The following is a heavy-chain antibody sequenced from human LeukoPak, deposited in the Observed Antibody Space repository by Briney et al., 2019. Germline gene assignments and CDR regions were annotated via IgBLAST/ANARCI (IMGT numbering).Heavy chain of an antibody. Sequence: PGGSLRLSCAASGFTFSSYEMDWVRQAPGKGLEWVSYISSSGTTIYYADSVKGRFTISRDNAKNSLYLQMNSQRAEDTAVYYCERETVRNYFEYWGQGTLVTVSS. CDR2: ISSSGTTI. CDR3: ERETVRNYFEY. V-gene: IGHV3-48*03. D-gene: IGHD4-17*01. J-gene: IGHJ4*02. CDR1: GFTFSSYE.